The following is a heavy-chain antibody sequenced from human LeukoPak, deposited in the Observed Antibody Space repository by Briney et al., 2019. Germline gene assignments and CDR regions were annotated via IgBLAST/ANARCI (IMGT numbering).Heavy chain of an antibody. D-gene: IGHD2-15*01. CDR3: ARLLGYCSGGSCYSAQGYGMDV. J-gene: IGHJ6*02. CDR1: GFTFSSYS. Sequence: PGGSLRLSCAASGFTFSSYSMTWVRRAPGKGLEWVSSISSSSSYIYYADSVKGRFTISRDNAKNSLYLQMNSLRAEDTAVYYCARLLGYCSGGSCYSAQGYGMDVWGQGTTVTVSS. CDR2: ISSSSSYI. V-gene: IGHV3-21*01.